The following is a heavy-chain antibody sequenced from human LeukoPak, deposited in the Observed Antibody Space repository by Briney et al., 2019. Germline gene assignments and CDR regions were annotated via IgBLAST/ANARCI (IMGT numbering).Heavy chain of an antibody. CDR3: AREGPVEAATRGGFDY. D-gene: IGHD1-26*01. V-gene: IGHV3-66*02. CDR1: GFTFSSNY. J-gene: IGHJ4*02. CDR2: IYSGGST. Sequence: GGSLRLSCAASGFTFSSNYMSWVRQAPGKGLEWVSVIYSGGSTYYADSVKGRFTISRDNSKNTLYLQMNSLRAEDTAVYYCAREGPVEAATRGGFDYWGQGTLVTVSS.